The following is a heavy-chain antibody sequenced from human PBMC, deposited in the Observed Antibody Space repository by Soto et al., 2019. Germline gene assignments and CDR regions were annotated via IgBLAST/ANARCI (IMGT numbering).Heavy chain of an antibody. D-gene: IGHD5-12*01. CDR2: ISAYNGNT. V-gene: IGHV1-18*01. Sequence: QVPLVQSGAEVKNPGASVKVSCKASGYTFTSDGISWVRQAPGQGLEWMGWISAYNGNTNDEQKLQGGVTMTTDTSTSTAYMELRSLRSDDTAVDYCARGGEGRDIHDYWGQGTLVTVSS. CDR1: GYTFTSDG. J-gene: IGHJ4*02. CDR3: ARGGEGRDIHDY.